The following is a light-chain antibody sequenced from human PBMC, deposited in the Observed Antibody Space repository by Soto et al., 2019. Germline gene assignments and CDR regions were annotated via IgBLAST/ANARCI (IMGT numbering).Light chain of an antibody. J-gene: IGKJ4*01. Sequence: EIVLTQSPATLSLSPGERATLSCRASQSVGSSVAWYQQKPGQAPRLLIYDASTRATGIPARFSGSGSGTDFTLTISSLEPEDFAVYYCQQRTNWPLTFGGGTKVEIK. V-gene: IGKV3-11*01. CDR2: DAS. CDR1: QSVGSS. CDR3: QQRTNWPLT.